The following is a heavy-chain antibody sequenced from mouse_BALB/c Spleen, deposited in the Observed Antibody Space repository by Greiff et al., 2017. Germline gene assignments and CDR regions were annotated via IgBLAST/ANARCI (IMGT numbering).Heavy chain of an antibody. CDR2: ISSGGSYT. D-gene: IGHD1-1*01. V-gene: IGHV5-9-4*01. CDR1: GFTFSSYA. J-gene: IGHJ2*01. CDR3: AREGDYYGSSLFDY. Sequence: EVKVVESGGGLVKPGGSLKLSCAASGFTFSSYAMSWVRQSPEKRLAWVAEISSGGSYTYYPDTVTGRFTISRDNAKNTLYLEMSSLRSEDTAMYYCAREGDYYGSSLFDYWGQGTTLTVSS.